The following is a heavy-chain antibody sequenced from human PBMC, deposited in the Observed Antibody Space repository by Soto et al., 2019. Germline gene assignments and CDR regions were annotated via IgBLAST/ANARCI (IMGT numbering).Heavy chain of an antibody. D-gene: IGHD3-10*01. J-gene: IGHJ6*03. CDR2: INHSGST. CDR3: ARDRGRFRNNMVRGCMDV. V-gene: IGHV4-34*01. CDR1: GGSFSGYY. Sequence: PSETLSLTCAVYGGSFSGYYWSWIRQPPGKGLEWIGEINHSGSTNYNPSLKSRVTISVDTSKNQFSLKLSSVTAADTAVYYCARDRGRFRNNMVRGCMDVWGKGTTVTVSS.